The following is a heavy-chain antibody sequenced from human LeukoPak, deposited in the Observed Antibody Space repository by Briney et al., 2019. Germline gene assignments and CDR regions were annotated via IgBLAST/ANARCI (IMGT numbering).Heavy chain of an antibody. D-gene: IGHD3-9*01. J-gene: IGHJ4*02. CDR3: GSLVKDY. CDR2: IRNKAKSYTT. Sequence: GRSLRLSCPPSGFSFSDYYMDWVSQAPGKGLEWVGRIRNKAKSYTTEYPASVKGRFIISGDESKNSLYLQMSSLKTEDTAVYYYGSLVKDYWGQGTLVTVST. V-gene: IGHV3-72*01. CDR1: GFSFSDYY.